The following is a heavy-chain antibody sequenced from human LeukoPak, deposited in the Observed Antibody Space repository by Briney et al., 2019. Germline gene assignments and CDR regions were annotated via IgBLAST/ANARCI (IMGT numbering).Heavy chain of an antibody. V-gene: IGHV4-39*01. CDR2: IFYGGST. CDR1: GDSITSSSFY. D-gene: IGHD3-10*01. CDR3: ASRSTSGSGSYLH. J-gene: IGHJ4*02. Sequence: PSETLSLTCTVSGDSITSSSFYWDWIRQPPGKGLEWIGSIFYGGSTYYNPSLRSRVTISVDTSKNQFSLRLSSVTAADTAVYYCASRSTSGSGSYLHWGQGTLVTFSS.